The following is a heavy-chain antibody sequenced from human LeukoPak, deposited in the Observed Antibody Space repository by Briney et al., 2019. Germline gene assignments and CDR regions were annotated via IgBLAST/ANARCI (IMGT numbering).Heavy chain of an antibody. Sequence: GESLKISCEASGFNFNNYWVGWVRQMPGKGLEWMGIIYPGDYDTRYSPSFQGHVTISVDKSISTAYLQWSSLKASDTAMYYCARLGTFDYWGQGTLVTVSS. CDR1: GFNFNNYW. CDR3: ARLGTFDY. J-gene: IGHJ4*02. CDR2: IYPGDYDT. D-gene: IGHD3-16*01. V-gene: IGHV5-51*01.